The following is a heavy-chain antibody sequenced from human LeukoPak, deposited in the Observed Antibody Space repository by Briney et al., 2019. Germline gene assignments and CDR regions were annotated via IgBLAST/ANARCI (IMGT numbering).Heavy chain of an antibody. CDR2: IYPGDSDT. V-gene: IGHV5-51*01. CDR3: ARHYYDYVWGSYGIDY. CDR1: GYSFSNYW. Sequence: GESLKISCKGSGYSFSNYWIGWVRQMPGKGLEWMGIIYPGDSDTRYSPSFQGQVTISADKSISTAYLQWSSLKASDTAMYYCARHYYDYVWGSYGIDYWGQGALVTVSS. J-gene: IGHJ4*02. D-gene: IGHD3-16*01.